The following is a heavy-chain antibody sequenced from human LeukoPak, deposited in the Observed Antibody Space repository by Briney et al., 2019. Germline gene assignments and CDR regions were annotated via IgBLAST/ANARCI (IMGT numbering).Heavy chain of an antibody. V-gene: IGHV3-9*01. D-gene: IGHD1-26*01. CDR1: GFTFDDYA. CDR2: ISWNSGSI. J-gene: IGHJ4*02. CDR3: ARGDSGSYS. Sequence: PGRSLRLSCAASGFTFDDYAMHWVRQAPGKGLEWVSGISWNSGSIGYADSVKGRFTISRDNAKNSLYLQVNSLRAEDTAVYYCARGDSGSYSWGQGTLVTVSS.